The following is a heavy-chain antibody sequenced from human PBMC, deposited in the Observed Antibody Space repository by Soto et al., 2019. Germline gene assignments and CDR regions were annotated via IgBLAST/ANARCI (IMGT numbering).Heavy chain of an antibody. V-gene: IGHV1-46*03. J-gene: IGHJ6*03. Sequence: QVQLVQSGAEVKKPGASVKVSCKASGYTFTSYYMHWVRQAPGQGLEWMGIINPSGGSTSYAQKFEGRVSMTRETSTSTVYMELSSLRSEDTAVYYCAGGVIAAGYYYYYYMDVWGKGTTVTVSS. CDR3: AGGVIAAGYYYYYYMDV. CDR1: GYTFTSYY. CDR2: INPSGGST. D-gene: IGHD6-13*01.